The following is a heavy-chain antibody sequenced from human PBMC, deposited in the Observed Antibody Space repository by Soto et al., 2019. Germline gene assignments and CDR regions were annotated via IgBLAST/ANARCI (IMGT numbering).Heavy chain of an antibody. Sequence: GGSLRLSCAASGFAFTNYGFHWVRQAPGKGLEWVAHISNDGTKKFYADSVKGRFTISRDNSETTVYLHLTSLRPDDTALFYCARDVAMPTGLGLGYWGQGTLVTVSS. CDR1: GFAFTNYG. V-gene: IGHV3-30*03. CDR3: ARDVAMPTGLGLGY. J-gene: IGHJ4*02. CDR2: ISNDGTKK. D-gene: IGHD4-4*01.